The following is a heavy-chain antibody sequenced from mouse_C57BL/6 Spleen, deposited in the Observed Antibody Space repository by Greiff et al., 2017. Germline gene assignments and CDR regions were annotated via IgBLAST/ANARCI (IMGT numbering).Heavy chain of an antibody. CDR1: GYTFTDYE. Sequence: QVQLQQSGAELVRPGASVTLSCKASGYTFTDYEMHWVKQTPVHGLEWIGAIDPETGGTAYNQKFKGKAILTADKSSSTAYMELRSLTSEDSAVYYCTRGGYYTTVVARNYFDYWGQGTTLTVSS. CDR2: IDPETGGT. J-gene: IGHJ2*01. V-gene: IGHV1-15*01. D-gene: IGHD1-1*01. CDR3: TRGGYYTTVVARNYFDY.